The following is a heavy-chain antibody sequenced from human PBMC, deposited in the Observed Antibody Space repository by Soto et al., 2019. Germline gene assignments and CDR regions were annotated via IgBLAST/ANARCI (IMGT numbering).Heavy chain of an antibody. CDR2: INPNSGGT. CDR1: GYTFTGYY. CDR3: ARGGFRVGSSYYYYMDV. Sequence: ASVKVSCKASGYTFTGYYMHWLLQAPGQGLEWMGWINPNSGGTNYAQKFQGWVTMTRDTSISTAYMELSRLRSDDTAVYYCARGGFRVGSSYYYYMDVWGKGTTVTVSS. V-gene: IGHV1-2*04. D-gene: IGHD6-13*01. J-gene: IGHJ6*03.